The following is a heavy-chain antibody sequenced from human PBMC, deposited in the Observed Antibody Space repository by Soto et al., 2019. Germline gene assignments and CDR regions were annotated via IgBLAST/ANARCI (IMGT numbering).Heavy chain of an antibody. V-gene: IGHV3-43*01. CDR3: AKEGYDFRRGTVGYFDY. Sequence: GGSLRLSCAASGFTFDDYTMHWVRQAPGKGLEWVSLISWDGGSTYYADSVKGRFTISRDNSKNSLYLQMNSLRTEDTALYYCAKEGYDFRRGTVGYFDYWGQGTLVTVSS. CDR1: GFTFDDYT. D-gene: IGHD3-3*01. CDR2: ISWDGGST. J-gene: IGHJ4*02.